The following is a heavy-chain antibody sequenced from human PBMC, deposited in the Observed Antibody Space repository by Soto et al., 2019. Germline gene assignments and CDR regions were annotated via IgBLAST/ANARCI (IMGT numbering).Heavy chain of an antibody. D-gene: IGHD6-13*01. V-gene: IGHV3-21*01. Sequence: ESGGGLVKPGGSLRLSCAASGFTFSSYSMNWVRQAPGKGLEWVSSISSSSSYIYYADSVKGRFTISRDNAKNSLYLQMNSLRAEDTAVYYCARDTEQQLAHFDYWGQGTLVTVSS. J-gene: IGHJ4*02. CDR2: ISSSSSYI. CDR1: GFTFSSYS. CDR3: ARDTEQQLAHFDY.